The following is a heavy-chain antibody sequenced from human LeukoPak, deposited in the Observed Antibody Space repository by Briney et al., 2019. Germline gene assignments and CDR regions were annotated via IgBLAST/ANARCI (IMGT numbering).Heavy chain of an antibody. V-gene: IGHV3-23*01. J-gene: IGHJ4*02. CDR2: ISGSGGST. Sequence: PGGSLRLSCAASGLTFSSYAMSWVRQAPGKGLEWVSAISGSGGSTYYADSVKGRFTISRDNSKNTLYLQMNSLRAEDTAVYYCAKDSSSSVEIDYWGQGTLVTVSS. D-gene: IGHD6-13*01. CDR1: GLTFSSYA. CDR3: AKDSSSSVEIDY.